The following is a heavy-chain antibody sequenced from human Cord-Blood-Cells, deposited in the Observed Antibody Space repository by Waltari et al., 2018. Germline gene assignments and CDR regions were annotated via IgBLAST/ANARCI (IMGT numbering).Heavy chain of an antibody. Sequence: QVQLQQWGAGLLKPSETLSLTCAVSGGSFRGYYWSWIRQPPGKGLEWIGEINHSGSTNYNPSLKSRVTISVDTSKNQFSLKLSSVTAADTAVYYCARGRSGWYFRWFDPWGQGTLVTVSS. CDR2: INHSGST. CDR1: GGSFRGYY. J-gene: IGHJ5*02. CDR3: ARGRSGWYFRWFDP. V-gene: IGHV4-34*01. D-gene: IGHD6-19*01.